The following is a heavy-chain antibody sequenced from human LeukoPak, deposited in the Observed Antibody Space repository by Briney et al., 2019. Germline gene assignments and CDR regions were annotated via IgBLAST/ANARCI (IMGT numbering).Heavy chain of an antibody. D-gene: IGHD4-17*01. V-gene: IGHV1-8*01. J-gene: IGHJ4*02. CDR1: GYTFTSYD. Sequence: GASVKVSCKASGYTFTSYDINWVRQATGQGLEWMGWMNPNSGNTGYAQKFQGRVTMTRNTSTSTAYMELSSLRSEDTAVYYCARSGGNYGDYDFDYWGQGTLVTVSP. CDR2: MNPNSGNT. CDR3: ARSGGNYGDYDFDY.